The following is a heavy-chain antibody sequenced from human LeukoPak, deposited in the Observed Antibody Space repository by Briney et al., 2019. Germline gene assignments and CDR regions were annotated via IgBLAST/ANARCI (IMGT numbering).Heavy chain of an antibody. V-gene: IGHV4-4*07. Sequence: SETLSLTCTGSGGSISSYYWSWIRQPAGKGLEWIGRIYTSGSTNYNPSLKSRVTMSVDTSKNQFSLKLSSVTAADTAVYYCAREGEYSSSWYDYYYYGMDVWGQGTTVTVSS. J-gene: IGHJ6*02. CDR3: AREGEYSSSWYDYYYYGMDV. CDR1: GGSISSYY. D-gene: IGHD6-13*01. CDR2: IYTSGST.